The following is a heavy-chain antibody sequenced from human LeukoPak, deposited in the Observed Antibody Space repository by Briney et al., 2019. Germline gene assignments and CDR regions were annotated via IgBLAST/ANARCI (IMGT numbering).Heavy chain of an antibody. CDR1: GFSFSSYW. V-gene: IGHV3-7*01. D-gene: IGHD3-10*01. CDR3: ARLSSYYYGSFFYYYMDV. CDR2: IKQDESET. Sequence: GGSLRLSCEGSGFSFSSYWMTWVRQSPGKGPEWVANIKQDESETYTVDSVKGRFTISRDNAKNSVYLHMNSLRAEDTALYYCARLSSYYYGSFFYYYMDVWGKGTTVTVSS. J-gene: IGHJ6*03.